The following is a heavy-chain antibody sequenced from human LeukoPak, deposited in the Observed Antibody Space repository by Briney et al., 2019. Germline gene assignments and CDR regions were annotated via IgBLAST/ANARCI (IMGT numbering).Heavy chain of an antibody. Sequence: PGGSLRLSCAASGFTVSSNYMSWVRQAPGKGLEWVSDIYSGGSTYYADSVKGRFTISRDNSKNTLYLQMNSLRAEDTAVYYCARDEGIAAAQRGYGMDVWGQGTTVTVSS. CDR2: IYSGGST. D-gene: IGHD6-13*01. CDR1: GFTVSSNY. CDR3: ARDEGIAAAQRGYGMDV. J-gene: IGHJ6*02. V-gene: IGHV3-53*01.